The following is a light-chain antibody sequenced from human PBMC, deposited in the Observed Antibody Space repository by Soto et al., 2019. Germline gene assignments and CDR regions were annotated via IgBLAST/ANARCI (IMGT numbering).Light chain of an antibody. Sequence: EIVMTQSPATLSVSPGERVTVSCRASQSVSSSLAWYQQKPGQAPRLLIYAASTRVTGVPARFSGSGSGTEFTLNISSLQSEDLAVDHCQQYINWHRTFGQGTKVEIK. CDR3: QQYINWHRT. CDR1: QSVSSS. CDR2: AAS. V-gene: IGKV3-15*01. J-gene: IGKJ1*01.